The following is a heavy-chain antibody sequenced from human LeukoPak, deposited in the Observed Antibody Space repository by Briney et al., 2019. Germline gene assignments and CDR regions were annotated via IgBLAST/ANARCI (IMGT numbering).Heavy chain of an antibody. CDR3: ASSGTTGTNLDY. V-gene: IGHV4-34*01. Sequence: SETLSLTCAVYGGSFSGYYWSWIRQPPGKGLEWIGEINHSGSTNYNPSLKSRVTISVDTSKNQFSLKLSSGTAADTAVYYCASSGTTGTNLDYWGQGTLVTVSS. J-gene: IGHJ4*02. D-gene: IGHD1-1*01. CDR2: INHSGST. CDR1: GGSFSGYY.